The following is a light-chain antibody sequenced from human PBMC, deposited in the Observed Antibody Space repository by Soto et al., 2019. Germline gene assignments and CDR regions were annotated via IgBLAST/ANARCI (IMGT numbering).Light chain of an antibody. V-gene: IGKV1-9*01. Sequence: DIQLTQSPSFLSASVGDRVTITCRASQGISTYLAWYQQKSGKAPQLLIYAASTLQSGVPSRFRGSGSGTEFTLTLTSLQPEDFATAYCQHLKTDHSLTFGQGTKVEIK. CDR3: QHLKTDHSLT. CDR1: QGISTY. CDR2: AAS. J-gene: IGKJ1*01.